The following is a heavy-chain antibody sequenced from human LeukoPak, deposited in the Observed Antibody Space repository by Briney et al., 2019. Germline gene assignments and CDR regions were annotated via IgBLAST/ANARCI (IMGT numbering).Heavy chain of an antibody. Sequence: GASVKVSCKASGYTFTSYYMHWVRQAPGQGLEWMGIINPSGGSTSYAQKFQGRVTMARDMSTSTVYMELSSLRSEDTAVYYCARAPRLSPFDPWGQGTLVTVSS. J-gene: IGHJ5*02. CDR3: ARAPRLSPFDP. CDR2: INPSGGST. V-gene: IGHV1-46*01. CDR1: GYTFTSYY.